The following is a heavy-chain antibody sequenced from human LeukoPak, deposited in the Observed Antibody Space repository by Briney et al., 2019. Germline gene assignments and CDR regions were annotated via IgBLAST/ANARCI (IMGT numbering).Heavy chain of an antibody. D-gene: IGHD6-13*01. Sequence: PGGSLRLSCAASGFTFSSYAMSWVRQAPGKGLEWVSAISGSGGSTYYADSVKGRFTISRHSSKNTLYLQMNSLRAEDTAVYYCAKRGESIAAARNWFDPWGQGTLVTVSS. CDR3: AKRGESIAAARNWFDP. CDR2: ISGSGGST. V-gene: IGHV3-23*01. J-gene: IGHJ5*02. CDR1: GFTFSSYA.